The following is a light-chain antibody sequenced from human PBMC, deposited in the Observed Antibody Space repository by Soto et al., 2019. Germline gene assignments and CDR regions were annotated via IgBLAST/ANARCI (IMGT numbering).Light chain of an antibody. J-gene: IGLJ2*01. V-gene: IGLV1-44*01. Sequence: QAVVTQPPSASGTPGQRVTISCSGSSSNIGSNTGNWYQQLPGTAPKLLIYSNNQRPSGVPDRFSGSKSGTSASLAISGLQSEDEADYYCAAWDDSLNGVAFGGGTKLTVL. CDR3: AAWDDSLNGVA. CDR1: SSNIGSNT. CDR2: SNN.